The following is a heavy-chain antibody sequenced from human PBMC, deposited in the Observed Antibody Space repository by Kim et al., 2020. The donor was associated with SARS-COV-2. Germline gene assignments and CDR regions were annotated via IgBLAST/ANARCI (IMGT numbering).Heavy chain of an antibody. J-gene: IGHJ3*02. V-gene: IGHV3-53*01. CDR3: ASKPGTYDSSGYYEGDAFDI. CDR1: GFTVSSNY. CDR2: IYSGGST. Sequence: GGSLRLSCAASGFTVSSNYMSWVRQAPGKGLEWVSDIYSGGSTYYADSVKGRFTISRDNSKNTLYLQMNKLRAEDTAVYYCASKPGTYDSSGYYEGDAFDIWGQGTMVTVSS. D-gene: IGHD3-22*01.